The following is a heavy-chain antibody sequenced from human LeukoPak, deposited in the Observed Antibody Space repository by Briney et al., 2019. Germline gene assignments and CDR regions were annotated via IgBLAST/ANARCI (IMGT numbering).Heavy chain of an antibody. V-gene: IGHV3-64*01. CDR2: ISSNGGST. J-gene: IGHJ4*02. CDR3: ARSYGSGSYHDY. CDR1: GFTFSSYA. Sequence: PGGSLRLSCAASGFTFSSYAMHWVRQAPGKGLEYVAAISSNGGSTYYANSVKGRFTISRDNSKNTLYLQMGSLRAEDMAVYYCARSYGSGSYHDYWGQGTLVTVSS. D-gene: IGHD3-10*01.